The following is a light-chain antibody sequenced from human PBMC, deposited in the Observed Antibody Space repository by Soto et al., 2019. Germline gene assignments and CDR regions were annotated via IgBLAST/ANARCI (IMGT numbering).Light chain of an antibody. CDR2: DAS. J-gene: IGKJ1*01. CDR1: QSVSSY. Sequence: EIVLTQSPATLSLSPGERATLSCRASQSVSSYLAWYQQKPGQAPRLLIYDASNRATGIPARFSGSGTGTDFTLTLSRLEPEDFAVYYCQQRSNWVWTFGQGTKVDIK. CDR3: QQRSNWVWT. V-gene: IGKV3-11*01.